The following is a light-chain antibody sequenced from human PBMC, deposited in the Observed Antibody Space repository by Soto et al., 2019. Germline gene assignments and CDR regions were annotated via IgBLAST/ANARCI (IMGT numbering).Light chain of an antibody. V-gene: IGKV3-15*01. Sequence: EIVMTQSPATVSVSPGERASLSCRASQSVGSNLAWYQQSPGQAPRLLIYGASTRATGIPARFSGSGSGTEFTLTISILQSEDFAVYFCQQYNNWPRTFGPGTKVDI. CDR2: GAS. CDR1: QSVGSN. J-gene: IGKJ3*01. CDR3: QQYNNWPRT.